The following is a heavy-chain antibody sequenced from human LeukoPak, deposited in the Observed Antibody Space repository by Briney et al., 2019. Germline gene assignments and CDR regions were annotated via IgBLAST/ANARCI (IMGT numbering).Heavy chain of an antibody. CDR1: GYTFTNYG. Sequence: ASVKVSCKASGYTFTNYGISWVRQAPGQGLEWMAWISAYNGNTNYGKKLQGRVTMTTDTSTSTAYMELRSLRSDDTAVYYCASYSITMVRGIYYYGMDVWGQGTTVTVSS. CDR3: ASYSITMVRGIYYYGMDV. CDR2: ISAYNGNT. D-gene: IGHD3-10*01. J-gene: IGHJ6*02. V-gene: IGHV1-18*01.